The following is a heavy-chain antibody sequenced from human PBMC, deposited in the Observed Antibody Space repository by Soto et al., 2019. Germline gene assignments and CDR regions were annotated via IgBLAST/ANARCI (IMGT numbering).Heavy chain of an antibody. CDR2: IWYDGSNK. Sequence: GGSLRLSCAASGFTFSSYGMHWVRQAPGKGLEWVAVIWYDGSNKYYADSVKGRFTISRDNSKNTLYLQMNSLRAEDTAVYYCARGGPTIWFGESYYGMDVWGQGTTVTVSS. CDR3: ARGGPTIWFGESYYGMDV. D-gene: IGHD3-10*01. CDR1: GFTFSSYG. V-gene: IGHV3-33*01. J-gene: IGHJ6*02.